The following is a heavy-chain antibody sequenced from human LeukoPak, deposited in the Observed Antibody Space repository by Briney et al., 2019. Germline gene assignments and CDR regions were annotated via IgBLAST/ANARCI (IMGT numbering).Heavy chain of an antibody. CDR3: AKAPGYYYDSSDFDY. CDR1: GFTFDDYA. J-gene: IGHJ4*02. Sequence: GRSLRLSCAASGFTFDDYAMHWVRQAPGKGLEWVSGISWSSGTIGYADSVKGRFTISRDNAKNSLYLQMNSLRAEDTALYYCAKAPGYYYDSSDFDYWGQGTLVTVSS. V-gene: IGHV3-9*01. CDR2: ISWSSGTI. D-gene: IGHD3-22*01.